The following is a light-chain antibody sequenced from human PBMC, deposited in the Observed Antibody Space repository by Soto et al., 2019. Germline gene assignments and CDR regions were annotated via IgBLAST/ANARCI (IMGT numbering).Light chain of an antibody. V-gene: IGLV2-14*01. J-gene: IGLJ2*01. CDR1: SSDIGAYNY. CDR3: SSFASNSALL. CDR2: EVS. Sequence: QSALTQPASVSGSPGQSITISCTGTSSDIGAYNYVSWYQHHPGEAPKLIIDEVSDRPSGVSHRFSGSKSGTTASLTISGLQAEDEADSYCSSFASNSALLFGGGTKLTVL.